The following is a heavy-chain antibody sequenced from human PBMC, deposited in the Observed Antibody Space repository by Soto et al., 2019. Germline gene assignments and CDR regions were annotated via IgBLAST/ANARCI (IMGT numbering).Heavy chain of an antibody. CDR2: IYYSGST. CDR3: ARAWGYYFDY. CDR1: GGTISSYY. J-gene: IGHJ4*02. Sequence: QVQLQESGPGLVKPSETLSLTCTVSGGTISSYYWSWIRQPPGKGLEWIGYIYYSGSTNYNPSLKSRVTISVDTSKNQFSLKLSSVTAADTAVYYCARAWGYYFDYWGQGTLVTVSS. D-gene: IGHD3-16*01. V-gene: IGHV4-59*01.